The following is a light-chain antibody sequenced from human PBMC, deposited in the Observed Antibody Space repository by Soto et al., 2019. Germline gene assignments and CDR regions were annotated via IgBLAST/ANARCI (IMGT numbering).Light chain of an antibody. J-gene: IGKJ1*01. CDR3: DPANLFWA. V-gene: IGKV1-5*01. CDR2: DAS. Sequence: IQVTLSPSKVRASVEDRVTITFRASQSISIWLAWYQQAPGKAPKLLIYDASSFESGVPSRFSGSGSGTEFTLSSSTIQPDDFAPSLCDPANLFWAFAQGTKVDIK. CDR1: QSISIW.